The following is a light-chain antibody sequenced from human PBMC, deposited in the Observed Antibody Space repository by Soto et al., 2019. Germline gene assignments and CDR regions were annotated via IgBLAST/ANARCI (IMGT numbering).Light chain of an antibody. CDR3: QQSYSTPRD. V-gene: IGKV1-39*01. Sequence: GDRVTITCRASQSISSWLAWYQQKPGKAPKLLIYDASSLESGVPSRFSGSGSGTDFILTISSLQPEDFATYYCQQSYSTPRDFGQGTRLEI. J-gene: IGKJ5*01. CDR2: DAS. CDR1: QSISSW.